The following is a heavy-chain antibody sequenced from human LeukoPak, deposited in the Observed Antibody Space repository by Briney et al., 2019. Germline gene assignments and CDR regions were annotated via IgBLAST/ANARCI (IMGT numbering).Heavy chain of an antibody. CDR2: ISISSSTI. J-gene: IGHJ4*02. CDR3: ARGPPFGSGTYYVDY. Sequence: SLRLSCAASGFTFSSYNMNWVRQAPGKGLEWVSYISISSSTIYHADSVKGRFTVSRDNAKNSLYLQMNSLRAEDTAVYYCARGPPFGSGTYYVDYWGQGTQVSVSS. CDR1: GFTFSSYN. V-gene: IGHV3-48*01. D-gene: IGHD3-10*01.